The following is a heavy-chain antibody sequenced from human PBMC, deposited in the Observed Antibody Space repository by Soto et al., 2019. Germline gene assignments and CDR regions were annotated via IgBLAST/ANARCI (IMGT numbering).Heavy chain of an antibody. CDR3: ASGGDDSSGYYFYYFDY. Sequence: PSETLSLTCAVYGGSFSGYYWSWIRQPPGKGLEWIGEINHSGSTNYNPSLKSRVTISVDTSKNQFSLKLSSVTAADTAVYYCASGGDDSSGYYFYYFDYWGQGTLVTVSS. J-gene: IGHJ4*02. D-gene: IGHD3-22*01. CDR2: INHSGST. CDR1: GGSFSGYY. V-gene: IGHV4-34*01.